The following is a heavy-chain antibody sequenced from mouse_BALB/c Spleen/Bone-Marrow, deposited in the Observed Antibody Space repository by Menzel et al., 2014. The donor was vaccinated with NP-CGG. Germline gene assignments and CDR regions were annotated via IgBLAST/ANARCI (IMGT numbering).Heavy chain of an antibody. J-gene: IGHJ3*01. CDR3: ARNLRDPFAY. Sequence: QVQLKESGPGLVAPSQSLSITCTVSGFSLSRYSIHWIRQPPGNGMEWLGMIWGGGSKDYNSALKSRLSISKDNSKSQVFLKMNSLQTDDTAIYYCARNLRDPFAYWGQGTLVTVSA. CDR2: IWGGGSK. V-gene: IGHV2-6-4*01. CDR1: GFSLSRYS.